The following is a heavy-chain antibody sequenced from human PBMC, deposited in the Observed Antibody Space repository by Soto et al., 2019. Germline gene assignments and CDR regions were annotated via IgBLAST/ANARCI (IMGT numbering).Heavy chain of an antibody. V-gene: IGHV4-31*03. CDR1: GGSISSGGYY. CDR2: IYYSGST. J-gene: IGHJ4*02. D-gene: IGHD1-26*01. Sequence: QVQLQESGPGLVKPSQTLSLTCTVSGGSISSGGYYWSWIRQHPGKGLEWIGYIYYSGSTYYNPSLKSRVTISVDTSKNQFSLKLSSVTAEDTAVYYCARASTWYSGSSHFDYWGQGTLVTVSS. CDR3: ARASTWYSGSSHFDY.